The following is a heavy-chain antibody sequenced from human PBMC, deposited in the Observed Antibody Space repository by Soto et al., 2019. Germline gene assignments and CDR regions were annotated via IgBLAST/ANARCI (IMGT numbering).Heavy chain of an antibody. CDR2: INAGNGNT. Sequence: ASVKVSCKASGYTFTSYAMHWVRQAPGQRLEWMGWINAGNGNTKYSQKFQGRVTITRDTSASTAYMELNSLKTEDTAVYYCTTDLSGSYPNWFDPWGQGTLVTVSS. J-gene: IGHJ5*02. CDR3: TTDLSGSYPNWFDP. V-gene: IGHV1-3*01. D-gene: IGHD1-26*01. CDR1: GYTFTSYA.